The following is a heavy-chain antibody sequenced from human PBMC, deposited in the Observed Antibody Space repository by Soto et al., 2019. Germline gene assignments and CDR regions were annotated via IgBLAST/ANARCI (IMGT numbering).Heavy chain of an antibody. Sequence: QVQLVQSGTEVKQPGASLKVSCKASGYTFTRNAIHWVRQAPGQRLEWMGWINTGDGNTKYSQKFQDRVTITRETSATTADIELSSLRSEDTAVYYCAKQAGGYFDYWGQGTLVTVSS. V-gene: IGHV1-3*04. D-gene: IGHD3-10*01. CDR1: GYTFTRNA. CDR2: INTGDGNT. CDR3: AKQAGGYFDY. J-gene: IGHJ4*02.